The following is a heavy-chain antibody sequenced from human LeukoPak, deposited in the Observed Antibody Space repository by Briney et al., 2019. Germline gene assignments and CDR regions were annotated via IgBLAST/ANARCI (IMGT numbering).Heavy chain of an antibody. CDR3: ATDRGDYFDY. D-gene: IGHD4-17*01. Sequence: ASVKVSCKASGYTFISYGFSWVRQAPGQGLEWMGWISAYNGNTNYAQKLQGRVTMITDTSTNTAYMELRSLRSDDTAVYYCATDRGDYFDYWGQGTLVTVSS. J-gene: IGHJ4*02. CDR1: GYTFISYG. V-gene: IGHV1-18*01. CDR2: ISAYNGNT.